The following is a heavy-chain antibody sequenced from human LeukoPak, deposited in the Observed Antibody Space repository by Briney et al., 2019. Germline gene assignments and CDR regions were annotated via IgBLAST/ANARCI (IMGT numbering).Heavy chain of an antibody. CDR3: AKGQELDDGVFDS. CDR1: GSTFSRIA. V-gene: IGHV3-23*01. J-gene: IGHJ4*02. Sequence: PGGSLRLSCAASGSTFSRIAMTWVRQAPGKGLEWVSTIRSNGDTAYNADSVRGRFAISRDNSKNALFLQMNSLRVEDTAIYYCAKGQELDDGVFDSWGQGTLVTVSS. D-gene: IGHD1-1*01. CDR2: IRSNGDTA.